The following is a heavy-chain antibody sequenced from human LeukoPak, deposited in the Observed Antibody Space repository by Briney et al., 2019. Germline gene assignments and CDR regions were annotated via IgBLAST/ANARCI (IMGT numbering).Heavy chain of an antibody. V-gene: IGHV3-23*01. CDR3: ARVGYSSGWYFDY. CDR1: GFTFSNYV. D-gene: IGHD6-19*01. CDR2: ISGSGGRT. J-gene: IGHJ4*02. Sequence: SGGSLRLSCAASGFTFSNYVMGWVRQAPGKGLEWVSTISGSGGRTYYADSVKGRFTISRDNAQKSLYLQMNSLRAEDTAVYYCARVGYSSGWYFDYWGQGTLVTVSS.